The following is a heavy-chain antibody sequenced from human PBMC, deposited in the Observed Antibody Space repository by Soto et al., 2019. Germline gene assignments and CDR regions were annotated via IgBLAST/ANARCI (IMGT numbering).Heavy chain of an antibody. Sequence: GASVKVSCKASGGTFSSYAISWVRQAPGQGLEWMGGIIPIFGTANYAQKFQGRVTITADESTSTAYMELSSLRSEDTAVYYCAGSSGYYLQTGYWGQGTLVTVSS. J-gene: IGHJ4*02. CDR2: IIPIFGTA. D-gene: IGHD3-22*01. CDR1: GGTFSSYA. CDR3: AGSSGYYLQTGY. V-gene: IGHV1-69*13.